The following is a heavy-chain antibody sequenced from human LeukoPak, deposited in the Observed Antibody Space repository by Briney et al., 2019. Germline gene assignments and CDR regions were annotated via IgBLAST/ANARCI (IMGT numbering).Heavy chain of an antibody. CDR3: AKGAHSSSPLFDY. CDR1: GGSFSGYY. J-gene: IGHJ4*02. CDR2: ISGSGGST. V-gene: IGHV3-23*01. D-gene: IGHD6-6*01. Sequence: ETLSLTCAVYGGSFSGYYWSWIRQPPGKGLEWVSAISGSGGSTYYADSVKGRFTISRDNSKNTLYLQMNSLRAEDTAVYYCAKGAHSSSPLFDYWGQGTLVTVSS.